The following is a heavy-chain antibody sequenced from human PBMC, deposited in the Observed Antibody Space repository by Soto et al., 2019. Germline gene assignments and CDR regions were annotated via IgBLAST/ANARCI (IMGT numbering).Heavy chain of an antibody. V-gene: IGHV3-30*18. CDR1: GFTFSSYG. D-gene: IGHD3-10*01. J-gene: IGHJ3*02. CDR3: AKALLWFGELFQDAFDI. CDR2: ISYDGSNK. Sequence: PGGSLRLSCAASGFTFSSYGMHWVRQAPGKGLEWVAVISYDGSNKYYADSVKGRFTISRDNSKNTLYLQMNSLRAEDTSVYYCAKALLWFGELFQDAFDIWGQGTMVTVSS.